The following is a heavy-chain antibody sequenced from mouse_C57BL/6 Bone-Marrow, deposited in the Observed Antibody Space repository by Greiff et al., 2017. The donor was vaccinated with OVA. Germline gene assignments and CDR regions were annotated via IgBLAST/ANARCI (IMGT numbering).Heavy chain of an antibody. CDR2: IYPRSGNT. CDR3: AIYFFAY. D-gene: IGHD2-1*01. Sequence: VKLQQSGAELARPGASVKLSCKASGYTFTSYGISWVKQRTGQGLEWIGEIYPRSGNTYYNEKFKGKATLTADKSSSTAYMELRSLTSEDSAVYFCAIYFFAYWGQGTLVTVSA. J-gene: IGHJ3*01. CDR1: GYTFTSYG. V-gene: IGHV1-81*01.